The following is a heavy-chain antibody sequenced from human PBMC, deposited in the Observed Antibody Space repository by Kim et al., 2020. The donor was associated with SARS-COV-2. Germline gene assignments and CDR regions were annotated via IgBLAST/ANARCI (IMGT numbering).Heavy chain of an antibody. V-gene: IGHV3-23*01. CDR3: VRPRDGYNILGH. J-gene: IGHJ4*02. CDR1: GFTFSNSF. D-gene: IGHD5-18*01. CDR2: ISGSDDST. Sequence: GGSLRLSCTVSGFTFSNSFLTWVRQAPGKGLEWVSAISGSDDSTHFADSVRGRFTLSRDNSKNTLYMEMNSLRAEDTAIYYCVRPRDGYNILGHWGQGTLVTVSS.